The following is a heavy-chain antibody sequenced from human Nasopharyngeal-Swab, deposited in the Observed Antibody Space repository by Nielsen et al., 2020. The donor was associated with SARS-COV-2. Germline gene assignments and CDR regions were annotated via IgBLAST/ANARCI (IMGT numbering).Heavy chain of an antibody. CDR1: GYSFTSYW. CDR2: IYPGDSDT. CDR3: VAGGTSGWRTWGY. Sequence: KVSCKGSGYSFTSYWIGWVRQMPGKGLEWMGIIYPGDSDTRYSPSFQGQVTISADKSISTAYLQWSSLKASDIAMYYCVAGGTSGWRTWGYWGQGTLVTVSS. D-gene: IGHD6-19*01. V-gene: IGHV5-51*01. J-gene: IGHJ4*02.